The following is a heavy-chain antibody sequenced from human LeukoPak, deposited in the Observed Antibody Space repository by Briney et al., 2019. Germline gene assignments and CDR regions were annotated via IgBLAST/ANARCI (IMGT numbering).Heavy chain of an antibody. CDR2: ISYDGSNK. J-gene: IGHJ4*02. D-gene: IGHD6-19*01. CDR3: ARAGSGWYLVY. CDR1: GFTFSSYA. V-gene: IGHV3-30*04. Sequence: GRSLRLSCAASGFTFSSYAMHWVRPAPGKGLEWVAVISYDGSNKYYADSVKGRFTISRDNSMNTLYLQMNSLRAEDTAVYYCARAGSGWYLVYWGQGTLVSVSS.